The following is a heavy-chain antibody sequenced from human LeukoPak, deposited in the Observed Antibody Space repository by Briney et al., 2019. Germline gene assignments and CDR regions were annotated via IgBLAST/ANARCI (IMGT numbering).Heavy chain of an antibody. Sequence: PGGSLRLSCTASGFTFSNFWMHWVRQAPGKGLVWVSGIDTAGSATRYADSVKGRFTISRDSAKNTLFLQINSLRAEDTAVYYCARGYPDSSGWNYFDYWGQGTLVTVSS. V-gene: IGHV3-74*01. D-gene: IGHD6-19*01. CDR3: ARGYPDSSGWNYFDY. CDR2: IDTAGSAT. J-gene: IGHJ4*02. CDR1: GFTFSNFW.